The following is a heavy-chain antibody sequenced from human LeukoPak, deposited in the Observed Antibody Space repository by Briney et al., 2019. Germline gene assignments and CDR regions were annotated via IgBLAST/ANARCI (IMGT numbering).Heavy chain of an antibody. V-gene: IGHV1-18*01. CDR2: ISGYSGNT. J-gene: IGHJ4*02. CDR1: VYSFTKYG. D-gene: IGHD1-26*01. CDR3: ARVGATYGDPLEYDY. Sequence: GASVKVSCKTSVYSFTKYGISWVRQAPGQGLEWMGWISGYSGNTNYAPKLQGRVTMTTDTSTSTAYMELSSLTSADTATYYCARVGATYGDPLEYDYWGQGTLVILSS.